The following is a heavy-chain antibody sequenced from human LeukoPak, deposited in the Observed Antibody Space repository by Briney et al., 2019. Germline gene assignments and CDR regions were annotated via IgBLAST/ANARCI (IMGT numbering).Heavy chain of an antibody. J-gene: IGHJ4*02. CDR3: AKRSYRSGAYCSSTSCYYYFDY. CDR2: ISGSGGSS. Sequence: GGSLRLSCAASGFTFSSYAMSWVRQAPGKGLEWVSAISGSGGSSYYADSVKGRFTISRDNSKNTLYLQMNSLRAEDTAVYYCAKRSYRSGAYCSSTSCYYYFDYWGQGTLVTVSS. D-gene: IGHD2-2*01. V-gene: IGHV3-23*01. CDR1: GFTFSSYA.